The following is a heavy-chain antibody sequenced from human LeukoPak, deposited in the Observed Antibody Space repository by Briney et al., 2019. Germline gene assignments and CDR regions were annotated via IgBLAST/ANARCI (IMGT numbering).Heavy chain of an antibody. Sequence: GGSLRLSCAASGFTFHVYAMQGVRDVPGEGGECVSGISWNSGSVMYPDSVSGRFTISRDNAKNSLYLQMNSVRPDDMAFYYCAKGLGVASLIVDALDMWGQGTMVTV. CDR2: ISWNSGSV. J-gene: IGHJ3*02. CDR1: GFTFHVYA. CDR3: AKGLGVASLIVDALDM. V-gene: IGHV3-9*03. D-gene: IGHD3/OR15-3a*01.